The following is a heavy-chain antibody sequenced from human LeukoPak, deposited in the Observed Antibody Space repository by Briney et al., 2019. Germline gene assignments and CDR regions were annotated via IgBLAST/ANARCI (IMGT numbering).Heavy chain of an antibody. Sequence: SETLSLTCAVYGGSFSDYSWTWIRQPPGKGLEWIGEINHSGSTNYNPSLKSRVTISVDTSKNQFSLKLSSVTAADTAVYYCARGIRYYYDSSGYYHFDYWGQGTLVTVSS. CDR3: ARGIRYYYDSSGYYHFDY. CDR1: GGSFSDYS. J-gene: IGHJ4*02. V-gene: IGHV4-34*01. D-gene: IGHD3-22*01. CDR2: INHSGST.